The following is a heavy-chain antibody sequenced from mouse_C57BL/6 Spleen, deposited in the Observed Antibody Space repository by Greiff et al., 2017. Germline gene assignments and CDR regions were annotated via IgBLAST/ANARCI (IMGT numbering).Heavy chain of an antibody. V-gene: IGHV1-26*01. CDR2: INPNNGGT. Sequence: EVKLQESGPELVKPGASVKISCKASGYTFTDYYMNWVKQSHGKSLEWIGDINPNNGGTSYNQKFKGKATLTVDKSSSTAYMELRSLTSEDSAVYYCAYYYGSSPYAMDYWGQGTSVTVSS. CDR1: GYTFTDYY. CDR3: AYYYGSSPYAMDY. D-gene: IGHD1-1*01. J-gene: IGHJ4*01.